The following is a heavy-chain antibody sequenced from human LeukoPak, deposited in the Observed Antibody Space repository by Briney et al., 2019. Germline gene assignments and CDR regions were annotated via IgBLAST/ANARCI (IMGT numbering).Heavy chain of an antibody. D-gene: IGHD5-18*01. CDR3: ARGPRIQLWKRFDY. Sequence: SETLSLTCAVYGGSFSGYYWSWIRQPPGKGLEWIGEINHSGSTNYNPSLKSRVTISVDTSKNQFSLKLSSVTAADTAVYYCARGPRIQLWKRFDYWGQGTLVTVSS. CDR2: INHSGST. V-gene: IGHV4-34*01. CDR1: GGSFSGYY. J-gene: IGHJ4*02.